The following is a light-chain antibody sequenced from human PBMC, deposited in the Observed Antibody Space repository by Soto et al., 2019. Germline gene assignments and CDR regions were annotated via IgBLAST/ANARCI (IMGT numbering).Light chain of an antibody. V-gene: IGKV3-20*01. CDR2: GAS. J-gene: IGKJ1*01. CDR3: QQYGSSRT. Sequence: EIVLTQSPGTLSLSPGERATLSCRASQSVSSSYLAWYQQKPGQAPRLLIYGASSRATGIPDRFSGSGSGTDFTLTISTLEPEDFAVYYCQQYGSSRTFGQGTKVDSK. CDR1: QSVSSSY.